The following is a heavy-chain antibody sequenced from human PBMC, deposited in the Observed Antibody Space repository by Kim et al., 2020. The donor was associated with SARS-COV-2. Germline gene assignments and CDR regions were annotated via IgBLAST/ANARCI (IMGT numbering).Heavy chain of an antibody. J-gene: IGHJ4*02. CDR1: GGSVSSGSYY. CDR3: ARDSRRPVNVDFRIASSGTRFDY. V-gene: IGHV4-61*01. D-gene: IGHD6-25*01. Sequence: SETLSLTCTVSGGSVSSGSYYWSWIRQPPGKGLEWIGYIYYSGSTNYNPSLKSRVTISVDTSKNQFSLKLSSVTAADTAVYYCARDSRRPVNVDFRIASSGTRFDYWGQGTLVTVSS. CDR2: IYYSGST.